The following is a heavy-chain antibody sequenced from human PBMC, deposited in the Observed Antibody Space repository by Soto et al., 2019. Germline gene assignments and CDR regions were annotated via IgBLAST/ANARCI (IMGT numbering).Heavy chain of an antibody. D-gene: IGHD1-26*01. CDR2: ISASGGGT. Sequence: EVQLLESGGGLVQPGGSLRLSCAASGFTFSNYAMSWVRQAPGKGLEWVSAISASGGGTYYADPVKGRFTISRDSSKNMLYLQMISLRDEDTAVYHCAKDLRVGATAAEYFQYWGQGTLVTVSS. J-gene: IGHJ1*01. CDR3: AKDLRVGATAAEYFQY. V-gene: IGHV3-23*01. CDR1: GFTFSNYA.